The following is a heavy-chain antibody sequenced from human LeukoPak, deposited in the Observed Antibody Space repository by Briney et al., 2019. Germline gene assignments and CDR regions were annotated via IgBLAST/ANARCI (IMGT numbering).Heavy chain of an antibody. Sequence: GGSLRLSCAASGFTFSSYSMNWVRQAPGKGLEWVSSISTSSSYIYYADSVKGRFTISRDNAKKSLYLQMNSLRADDTAVYYCAKDRCSNGIGCYYYYMDVWGKGTTVTISS. V-gene: IGHV3-21*01. J-gene: IGHJ6*03. D-gene: IGHD2-8*01. CDR2: ISTSSSYI. CDR1: GFTFSSYS. CDR3: AKDRCSNGIGCYYYYMDV.